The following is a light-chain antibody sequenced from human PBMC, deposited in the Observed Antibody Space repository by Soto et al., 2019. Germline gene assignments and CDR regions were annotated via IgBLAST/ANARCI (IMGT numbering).Light chain of an antibody. V-gene: IGLV1-51*01. CDR1: SFNIGNNL. CDR3: GTWDSSLSVVL. Sequence: QSVLTQPPSVSAAPGQKVTISCSGSSFNIGNNLVSWYQQLPKTVPKLLIYDNDKRPSGIPDRFSGSKSGTSATLGITGLQTGDEADYYCGTWDSSLSVVLFGGATKVTVL. J-gene: IGLJ2*01. CDR2: DND.